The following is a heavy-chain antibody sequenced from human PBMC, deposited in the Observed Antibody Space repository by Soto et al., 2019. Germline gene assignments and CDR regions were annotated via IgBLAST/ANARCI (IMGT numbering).Heavy chain of an antibody. CDR2: IWYDGSNK. CDR1: GFTFSSYG. D-gene: IGHD3-22*01. J-gene: IGHJ4*02. CDR3: AINSSGYLKLVY. Sequence: GGSLRLSCAASGFTFSSYGMHWVRQAPGKGLEWVAVIWYDGSNKYYADSVKGRFTISRDNSKNTLYLQMNSLRAEDTAVYYCAINSSGYLKLVYWGQGTLVTVSS. V-gene: IGHV3-33*01.